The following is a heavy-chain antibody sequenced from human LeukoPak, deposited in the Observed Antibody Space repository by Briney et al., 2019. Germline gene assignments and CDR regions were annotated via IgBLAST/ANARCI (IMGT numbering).Heavy chain of an antibody. CDR1: GGSISSSSYY. Sequence: PSETLSLTCTVSGGSISSSSYYWGWIRQPPGKGLEWIGSIYYSGSTYYNPSLKTRLTISVDTSKNQFSLRLTSVTAADTAVYYCARHVRRGTQIYYMDVWGKGTTVTVSS. CDR2: IYYSGST. V-gene: IGHV4-39*07. J-gene: IGHJ6*03. D-gene: IGHD3-16*01. CDR3: ARHVRRGTQIYYMDV.